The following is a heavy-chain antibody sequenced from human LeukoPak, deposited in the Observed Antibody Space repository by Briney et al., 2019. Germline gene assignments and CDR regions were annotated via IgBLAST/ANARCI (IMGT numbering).Heavy chain of an antibody. CDR1: GITLSNYG. Sequence: GGSLRLSCAVSGITLSNYGMSWVRQAPGKGLEWVAGISDSGGRTNYADSVKGRFAISRDNPRNTLYLQMNSLRAEDTAVYFCAKRGVVIRVILVGLHKEAYYFDSWGQGALVTVSS. J-gene: IGHJ4*02. V-gene: IGHV3-23*01. D-gene: IGHD3-22*01. CDR3: AKRGVVIRVILVGLHKEAYYFDS. CDR2: ISDSGGRT.